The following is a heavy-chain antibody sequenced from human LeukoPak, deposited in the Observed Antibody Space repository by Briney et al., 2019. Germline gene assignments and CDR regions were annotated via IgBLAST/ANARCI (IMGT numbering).Heavy chain of an antibody. V-gene: IGHV1-69*05. CDR3: ARGGYCSSTSCHNWFDP. CDR1: GGTFSSYA. D-gene: IGHD2-2*01. CDR2: IIPIFGTA. J-gene: IGHJ5*02. Sequence: GASVKVSCKASGGTFSSYAISWVRQAPGQGLEWMGGIIPIFGTASYAQKFQGRVTMTRDTSTSTVYMELSSLRSEDTAVYYCARGGYCSSTSCHNWFDPWGQGTLVTVSS.